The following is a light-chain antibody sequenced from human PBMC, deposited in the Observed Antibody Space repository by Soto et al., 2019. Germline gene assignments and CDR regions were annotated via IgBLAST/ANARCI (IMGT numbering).Light chain of an antibody. CDR1: QGISNY. J-gene: IGKJ1*01. Sequence: DIQMTQSPSSLSASVGDRVTITCRACQGISNYLAWYQQKPGKVPKLLIYAASTLQSGVPSRFSGSGSGTDFTLTISCLQPEDVATYYCQKYNSAPRTFGKGPKVEIK. CDR3: QKYNSAPRT. V-gene: IGKV1-27*01. CDR2: AAS.